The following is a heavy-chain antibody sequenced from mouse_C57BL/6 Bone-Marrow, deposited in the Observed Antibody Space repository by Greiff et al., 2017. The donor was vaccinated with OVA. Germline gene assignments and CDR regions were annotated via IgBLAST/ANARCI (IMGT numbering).Heavy chain of an antibody. CDR2: INPNNGGT. V-gene: IGHV1-22*01. CDR3: ARRNYGSSFLYFDY. J-gene: IGHJ2*01. D-gene: IGHD1-1*01. Sequence: VKLQQSGPELVKPGASVKMSCKASGYIFADYNMHWVQQSHGKSLEWIGYINPNNGGTSYNQRLKGKATLTVNKSSSTAYMELRSLSSEDAAVYSGARRNYGSSFLYFDYWGQGTTLTVSS. CDR1: GYIFADYN.